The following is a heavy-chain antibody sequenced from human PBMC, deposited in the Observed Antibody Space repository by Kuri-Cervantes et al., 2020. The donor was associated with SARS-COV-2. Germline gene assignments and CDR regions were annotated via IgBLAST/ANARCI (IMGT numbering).Heavy chain of an antibody. V-gene: IGHV3-7*01. J-gene: IGHJ4*02. CDR2: IKQDGSEK. CDR1: GFTFTNYE. CDR3: ASGGDCSSTSCYRAEVN. Sequence: GESLKISCAASGFTFTNYEMNWVRQAPGKGLEWVANIKQDGSEKYYVDSVKGRFTISRDNAKNSLYLQMNSLRAEDTAVYYCASGGDCSSTSCYRAEVNWGQGTLVTVSS. D-gene: IGHD2-2*02.